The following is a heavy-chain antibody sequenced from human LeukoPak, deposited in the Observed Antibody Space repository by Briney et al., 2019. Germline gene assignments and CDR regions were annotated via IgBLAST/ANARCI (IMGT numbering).Heavy chain of an antibody. V-gene: IGHV3-23*01. D-gene: IGHD3-3*01. CDR1: GFTFSSYG. CDR3: AKVQIFGVALGYYMDV. Sequence: GGSLRLSCAASGFTFSSYGMSWVRQAPGKGLEWVSGISGSGGTTYYAASVKGRFTISRDNSKNTLYLQMNSLRAEDTAVYYCAKVQIFGVALGYYMDVWGKGTTVTVSS. CDR2: ISGSGGTT. J-gene: IGHJ6*03.